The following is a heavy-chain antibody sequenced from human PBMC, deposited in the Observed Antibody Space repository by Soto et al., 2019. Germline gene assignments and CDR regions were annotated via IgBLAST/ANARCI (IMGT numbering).Heavy chain of an antibody. CDR2: ISYSGTT. J-gene: IGHJ4*02. D-gene: IGHD6-19*01. CDR3: ARHILVTGTRCFDF. Sequence: QVQLQESGPGLVKPSETLSLTCAVSGDSLSGTYWWSWVRQAPGGGLQWIGEISYSGTTHYDPSLMSRVTISMDKSRSEFSLTLISVTAADSASYYCARHILVTGTRCFDFWGQGILVTVSS. V-gene: IGHV4-4*02. CDR1: GDSLSGTYW.